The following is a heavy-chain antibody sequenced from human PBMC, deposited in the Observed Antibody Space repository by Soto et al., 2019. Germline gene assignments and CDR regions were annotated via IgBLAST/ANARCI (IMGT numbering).Heavy chain of an antibody. D-gene: IGHD2-15*01. V-gene: IGHV4-39*01. J-gene: IGHJ4*02. CDR1: GGSISSSSYY. CDR3: ASGIEVVAAMFRELGVLPIRGYFDY. CDR2: IYYSGST. Sequence: SETLSLTCTVSGGSISSSSYYWGWIRQPPGKGLEWIGSIYYSGSTYYNPSLKSRVTISVDTSKNQFSLKLSSVIAADTAVYYCASGIEVVAAMFRELGVLPIRGYFDYWGQGTLVTVSS.